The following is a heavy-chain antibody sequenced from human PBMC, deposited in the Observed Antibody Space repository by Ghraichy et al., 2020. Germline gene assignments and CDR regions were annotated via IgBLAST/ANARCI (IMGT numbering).Heavy chain of an antibody. D-gene: IGHD1-26*01. CDR3: ARDRHSGSYRSYWYFDL. Sequence: GGSLRLSCAASGFTFSSYGMHWVRQAPGKGLEWVAVIWYDGSNKYYADSVKGRFTISKDNSKNTLYLQMNSLRAEDTAVYYCARDRHSGSYRSYWYFDLWVRGTLVTVSS. J-gene: IGHJ2*01. CDR2: IWYDGSNK. CDR1: GFTFSSYG. V-gene: IGHV3-33*01.